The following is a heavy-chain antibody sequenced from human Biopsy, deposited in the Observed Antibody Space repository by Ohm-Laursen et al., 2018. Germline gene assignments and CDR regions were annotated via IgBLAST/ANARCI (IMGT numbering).Heavy chain of an antibody. CDR3: AKGHSNWFRSLQY. CDR1: GYIFNNYD. CDR2: MSPNSSNT. Sequence: ASVKVSCKASGYIFNNYDINWVRQAAGQGPEWMGWMSPNSSNTDYAPKFQGRITLTRNTSISTAYLELRSLTSEDSAIYYCAKGHSNWFRSLQYWGQGTLVTVSS. D-gene: IGHD6-13*01. V-gene: IGHV1-8*01. J-gene: IGHJ1*01.